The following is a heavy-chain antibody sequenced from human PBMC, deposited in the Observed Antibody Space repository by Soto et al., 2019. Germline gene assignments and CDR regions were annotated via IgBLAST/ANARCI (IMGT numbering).Heavy chain of an antibody. Sequence: GGSLRLSCAASGFTFSSYGMHWVRQAPGKGLEWVAVISYDGSNKYYADSVKGRFTISRDNSKNTLYLQMNSLRAEDTAVYYCAKDNSLPGNASGYYYYGMDVWGQGTTVTVSS. CDR2: ISYDGSNK. D-gene: IGHD3-10*01. CDR1: GFTFSSYG. J-gene: IGHJ6*02. CDR3: AKDNSLPGNASGYYYYGMDV. V-gene: IGHV3-30*18.